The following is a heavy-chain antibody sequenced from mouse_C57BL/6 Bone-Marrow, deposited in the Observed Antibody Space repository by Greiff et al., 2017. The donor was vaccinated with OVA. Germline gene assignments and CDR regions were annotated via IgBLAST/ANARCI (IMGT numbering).Heavy chain of an antibody. V-gene: IGHV5-15*01. Sequence: EVHLVESGGGLVQPGGSLKLSCAASGFTFSDYGMAWVRQAPRKGPEWVAFISNLAYSIYYADTVTGRFTISRENAKNMQYLEMSGMRFEDTAMYYCARYRLGGFAYWGQGTLVTVSA. CDR2: ISNLAYSI. J-gene: IGHJ3*01. D-gene: IGHD2-14*01. CDR1: GFTFSDYG. CDR3: ARYRLGGFAY.